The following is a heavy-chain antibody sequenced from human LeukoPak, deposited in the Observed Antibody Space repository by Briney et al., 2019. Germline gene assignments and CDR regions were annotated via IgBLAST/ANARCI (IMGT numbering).Heavy chain of an antibody. J-gene: IGHJ4*02. Sequence: PGGSLRLSCAASGFTFSSYAMHWVRQAPGKGLEWVAVISYDGSNKYYADSVKGRFTISRDNSKNTLYLQMNSLRAEDTAVYYCARDRSAGWELDYWGQGTLVTVSS. CDR2: ISYDGSNK. V-gene: IGHV3-30-3*01. CDR1: GFTFSSYA. D-gene: IGHD1-26*01. CDR3: ARDRSAGWELDY.